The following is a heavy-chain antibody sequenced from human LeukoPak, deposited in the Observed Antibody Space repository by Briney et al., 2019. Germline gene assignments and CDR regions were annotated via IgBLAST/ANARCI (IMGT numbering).Heavy chain of an antibody. V-gene: IGHV4-61*02. D-gene: IGHD3-3*01. J-gene: IGHJ3*02. CDR2: IYTSGST. CDR1: GDSLSSSRFS. Sequence: PSETLSLTCHVSGDSLSSSRFSWSWIRQPAGKGLEWIGRIYTSGSTNYNPSLKSRVTISVDTSKNQFSLKLSSVTAADTAVYYCARSYYDFWSGYWHDAFDIWGQGTLVTVSS. CDR3: ARSYYDFWSGYWHDAFDI.